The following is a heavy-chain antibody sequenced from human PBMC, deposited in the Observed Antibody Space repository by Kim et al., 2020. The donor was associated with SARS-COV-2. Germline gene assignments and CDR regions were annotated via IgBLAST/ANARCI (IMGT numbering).Heavy chain of an antibody. J-gene: IGHJ6*02. Sequence: ASVKVSCKASGYTFTSYYMHWVRQAPGQGLEWMGLINPSGGSTSYAQKFQGRVTMTRDTSTSTVYMELSSLRSEEPAGYYCARVPDSSSWYRALNGMDVWGQGTTVTVSS. V-gene: IGHV1-46*01. CDR3: ARVPDSSSWYRALNGMDV. CDR1: GYTFTSYY. D-gene: IGHD6-13*01. CDR2: INPSGGST.